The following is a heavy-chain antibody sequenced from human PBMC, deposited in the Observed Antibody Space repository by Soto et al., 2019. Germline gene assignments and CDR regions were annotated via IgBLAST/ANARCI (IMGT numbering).Heavy chain of an antibody. CDR3: ARGYYDFWSGTPEYYYYYYMDV. CDR1: GYTFTSYG. J-gene: IGHJ6*03. V-gene: IGHV1-18*01. CDR2: ISAYNGNT. Sequence: ASVKVSCKASGYTFTSYGISWVRQAPGQGLEWMGWISAYNGNTNYAQKLQGRVTMTTDTSTSTAYMELRSLRSDDTAVYYCARGYYDFWSGTPEYYYYYYMDVWGKGTTVTVSS. D-gene: IGHD3-3*01.